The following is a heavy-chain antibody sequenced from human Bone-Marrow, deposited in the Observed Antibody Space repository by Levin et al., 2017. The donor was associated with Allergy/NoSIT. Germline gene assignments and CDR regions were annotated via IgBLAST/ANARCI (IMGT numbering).Heavy chain of an antibody. CDR3: ARDPYSNYFDY. V-gene: IGHV3-66*01. Sequence: GGSLRLSCAASGFTVSRNYMSWVRQAPGKGLEWVSVIFSDGSTYYADSVKGRVTISRDTSKNTLYLQMNSLRAEDTAVYYCARDPYSNYFDYWGQGTLVTVSS. J-gene: IGHJ4*02. D-gene: IGHD4-11*01. CDR2: IFSDGST. CDR1: GFTVSRNY.